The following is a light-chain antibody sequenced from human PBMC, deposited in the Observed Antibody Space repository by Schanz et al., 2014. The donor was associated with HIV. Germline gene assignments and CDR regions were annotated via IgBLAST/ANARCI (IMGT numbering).Light chain of an antibody. CDR2: ATY. CDR3: QSYDSSLSGVV. CDR1: SSNIKMNA. Sequence: QSVLTQPPSASGTPGQRVTISCSGSSSNIKMNAVNWYQHLPGMGPKLLIYATYNRPSGVPDRFSGSGSDTSASLAITGLQAEDEADYYCQSYDSSLSGVVFGGGTKLTVL. V-gene: IGLV1-40*01. J-gene: IGLJ2*01.